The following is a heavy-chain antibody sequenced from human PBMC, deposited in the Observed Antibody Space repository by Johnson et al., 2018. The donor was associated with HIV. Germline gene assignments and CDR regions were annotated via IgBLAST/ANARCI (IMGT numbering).Heavy chain of an antibody. CDR3: AKVRCGGDCLDAFDI. CDR1: GFTFSSYW. CDR2: ISGSAGIT. J-gene: IGHJ3*02. D-gene: IGHD2-21*02. V-gene: IGHV3-23*04. Sequence: VQLVESGGGLVQPGGSLRLSCAASGFTFSSYWMSWVRQAPGKGLEWVSAISGSAGITYYADSVEGRFTISRDNSRNTLYLQMNRLRTEDTAVYYCAKVRCGGDCLDAFDIWGQGTMVTVSS.